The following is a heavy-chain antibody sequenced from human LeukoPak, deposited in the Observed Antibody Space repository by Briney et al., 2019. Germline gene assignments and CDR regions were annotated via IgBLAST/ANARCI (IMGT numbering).Heavy chain of an antibody. D-gene: IGHD6-13*01. CDR3: VKGVSAKENYFDF. J-gene: IGHJ4*02. CDR1: GFTFSSYG. CDR2: ISSNGGSA. Sequence: PGGSLRLSCAASGFTFSSYGMGWVRQAPGKGLEFVSAISSNGGSAYYADSVKGRFTISRDNSKNTLYLQMISLRPEDTAVYYCVKGVSAKENYFDFWGQGTLVAVSS. V-gene: IGHV3-64D*06.